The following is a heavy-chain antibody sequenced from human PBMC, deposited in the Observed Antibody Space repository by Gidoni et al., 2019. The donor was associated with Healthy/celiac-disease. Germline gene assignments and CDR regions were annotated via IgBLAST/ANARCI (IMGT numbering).Heavy chain of an antibody. J-gene: IGHJ3*02. CDR2: ISGSGGST. D-gene: IGHD3-3*01. V-gene: IGHV3-23*01. CDR1: GFTFSSYA. CDR3: AKQGRFLEWLPPDAFDI. Sequence: EVQLLESGGGLVQPGGSLRLSCAASGFTFSSYAMSWVRQAPGKGLEWVSAISGSGGSTYYADSVKGRFTISRDNSKNTLYLQMNSLRAEDTAVYYCAKQGRFLEWLPPDAFDIWGQGTMVTVSS.